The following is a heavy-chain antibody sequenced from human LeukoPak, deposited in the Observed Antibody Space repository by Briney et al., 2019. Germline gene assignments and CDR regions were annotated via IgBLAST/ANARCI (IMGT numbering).Heavy chain of an antibody. CDR3: AKEGHFAS. CDR2: ITWNSGSI. CDR1: GFTFDDYT. V-gene: IGHV3-9*01. Sequence: PGRSLRLSCAASGFTFDDYTMHWVRQAPGKGLEWVSGITWNSGSIGYADSVRGRFTISRDNAKNSLYLEMNSLRAEDTALYYCAKEGHFASWGQGTLVTVSS. J-gene: IGHJ4*02.